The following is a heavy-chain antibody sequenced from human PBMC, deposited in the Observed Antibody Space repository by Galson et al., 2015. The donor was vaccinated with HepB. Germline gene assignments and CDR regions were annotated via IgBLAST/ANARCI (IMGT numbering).Heavy chain of an antibody. CDR3: ASQSRYYDSSGYYDS. Sequence: SVKVSCKASGGTFSSYAISWVRQAPGQGLEWMGGIIPIFGTANYAQKFQGRVTITADESTSTAYMELSSLRSEDTAVYYCASQSRYYDSSGYYDSWGQGTLVTVSS. CDR1: GGTFSSYA. CDR2: IIPIFGTA. D-gene: IGHD3-22*01. V-gene: IGHV1-69*13. J-gene: IGHJ4*02.